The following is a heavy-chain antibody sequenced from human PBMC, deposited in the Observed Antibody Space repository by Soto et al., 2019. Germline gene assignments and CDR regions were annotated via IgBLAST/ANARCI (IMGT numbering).Heavy chain of an antibody. CDR2: INPNSGAS. CDR3: ARYCSSTSFPFDP. Sequence: ASVKVSCKASGYTFTGYYIHWVRQALGQGLEWVGGINPNSGASNYAQKFQGRVTMTRDTSISTAYMELSSLRSDDTAVYYCARYCSSTSFPFDPWGQG. J-gene: IGHJ5*02. D-gene: IGHD2-2*01. CDR1: GYTFTGYY. V-gene: IGHV1-2*02.